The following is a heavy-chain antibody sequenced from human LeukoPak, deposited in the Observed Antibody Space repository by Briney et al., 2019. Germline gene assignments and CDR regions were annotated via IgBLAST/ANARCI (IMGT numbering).Heavy chain of an antibody. D-gene: IGHD2-8*01. CDR2: IYTSGST. CDR1: GGSISSGSYY. J-gene: IGHJ5*02. Sequence: SETLSLTCTVSGGSISSGSYYWSWIRQPAGKGLEWIGRIYTSGSTNYNPSLKSRVTISVDTSKNQFSLKLSSVTAADTAVYYCARDSSAELVYAIEGSWFDPWGQGTLVTVSS. CDR3: ARDSSAELVYAIEGSWFDP. V-gene: IGHV4-61*02.